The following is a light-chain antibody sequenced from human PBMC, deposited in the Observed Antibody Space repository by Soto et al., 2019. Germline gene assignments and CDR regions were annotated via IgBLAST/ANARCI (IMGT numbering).Light chain of an antibody. Sequence: QSVLTQPPSVSGAPGQRVTISCTGSSSNIGAGYDVHWYQQLPGTAPKPLISGNSNRPSGVPDRFSGSKSGTSASLAITGLQAEDEADYYCQSYDSSLSGSRVFGGGTKLTVL. V-gene: IGLV1-40*01. CDR2: GNS. CDR1: SSNIGAGYD. CDR3: QSYDSSLSGSRV. J-gene: IGLJ3*02.